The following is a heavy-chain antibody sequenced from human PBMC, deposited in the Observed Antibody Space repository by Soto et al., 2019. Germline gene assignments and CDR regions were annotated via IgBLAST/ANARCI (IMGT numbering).Heavy chain of an antibody. CDR2: IYYSGST. CDR1: GGSISSGGYY. Sequence: QVQLQESGPGLVKPSQTLSLTCTVSGGSISSGGYYWSWIRQHPGKGLEWIGYIYYSGSTYYNPSLKSRVTISVDTSKNQFSLKLSSVTAADTAVYYCALRDGRGYYHSSGYRDYYYYYGMDVWGQGTTVTVSS. J-gene: IGHJ6*02. CDR3: ALRDGRGYYHSSGYRDYYYYYGMDV. D-gene: IGHD3-22*01. V-gene: IGHV4-31*03.